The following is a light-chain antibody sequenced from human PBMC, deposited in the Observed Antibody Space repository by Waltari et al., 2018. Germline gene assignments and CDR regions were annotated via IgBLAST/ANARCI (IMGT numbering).Light chain of an antibody. CDR3: QQYNNWPPWT. Sequence: EIVLPQSPATLSVPPGERATLSCRASLRVSSNLAWYQQEPGQAPRLLIYGASTKATGIPARFSGSVSGKEFTLSISSLQSEDFAGYYCQQYNNWPPWTFGQGTKVEIK. CDR2: GAS. V-gene: IGKV3-15*01. J-gene: IGKJ1*01. CDR1: LRVSSN.